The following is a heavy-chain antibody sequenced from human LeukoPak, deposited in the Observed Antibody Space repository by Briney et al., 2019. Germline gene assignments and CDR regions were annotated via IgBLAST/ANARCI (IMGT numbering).Heavy chain of an antibody. CDR3: ARATYYYGSGTQGDAFDI. CDR2: INPNSGGT. V-gene: IGHV1-2*02. D-gene: IGHD3-10*01. J-gene: IGHJ3*02. Sequence: ASVKVSCKASGYTFTGYYMHWVRQAPGQGLEWMGWINPNSGGTNYAQKFQGRVTITADKSTSTAYMELSSLRSEDTAVYYCARATYYYGSGTQGDAFDIWGQGTMVTVSS. CDR1: GYTFTGYY.